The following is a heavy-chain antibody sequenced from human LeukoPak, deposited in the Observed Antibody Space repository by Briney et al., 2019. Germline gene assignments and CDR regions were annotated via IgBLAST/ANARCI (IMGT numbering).Heavy chain of an antibody. CDR3: ARHMTIEYFQH. Sequence: SETLSLTCTVSGGSISSSSYYWGWIRQPPGKGLEWIGSIYYSGSTYYNPSLKSRVTISVDTSKNQFSLKLSSVTAADTAVYYCARHMTIEYFQHWGQGTLVTVSS. CDR1: GGSISSSSYY. D-gene: IGHD4/OR15-4a*01. CDR2: IYYSGST. J-gene: IGHJ1*01. V-gene: IGHV4-39*01.